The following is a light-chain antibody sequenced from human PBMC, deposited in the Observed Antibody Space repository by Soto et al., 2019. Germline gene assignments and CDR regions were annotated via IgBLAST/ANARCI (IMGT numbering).Light chain of an antibody. J-gene: IGKJ5*01. V-gene: IGKV1-33*01. CDR2: DAS. Sequence: DIHMTHSPSSMSASVGDRVTITCQASQNINNYLNWYQQKPGRAPKLLIYDASNLEAGVPSRFRGSGSGTDFTFTISRLQPEDIATYYCQQYENRPTFGQGTRLENK. CDR3: QQYENRPT. CDR1: QNINNY.